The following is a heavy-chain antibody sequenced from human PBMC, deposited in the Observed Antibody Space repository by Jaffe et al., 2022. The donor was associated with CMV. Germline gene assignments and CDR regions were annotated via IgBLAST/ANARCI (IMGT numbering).Heavy chain of an antibody. CDR1: GGSISTYY. D-gene: IGHD3-10*01. J-gene: IGHJ6*03. Sequence: QVQLQESGPGLVKPSETLSLTCSVSGGSISTYYWTWIRQPPGNGLEWIGHIYFSGATHYNPSLKSRVTMSVDTSKNQFSLQLTSVTAADTAVYYCARRASQWFGEPHQAYYYYMDVWGKGTTVTVSS. V-gene: IGHV4-59*12. CDR2: IYFSGAT. CDR3: ARRASQWFGEPHQAYYYYMDV.